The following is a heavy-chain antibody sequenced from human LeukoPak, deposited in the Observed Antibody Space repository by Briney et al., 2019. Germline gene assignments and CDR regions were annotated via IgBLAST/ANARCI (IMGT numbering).Heavy chain of an antibody. CDR3: ASYYDSSGYYYVPAEYFQH. Sequence: SETLSLTCAVYGGSFSGYYWSWIRQPPGKGLEWIGEINHSGSTNYNPSLKSRVTISVDTSKNQFSLKLSSVTAADTAVYYCASYYDSSGYYYVPAEYFQHWGQGTLVTVSS. V-gene: IGHV4-34*01. CDR2: INHSGST. D-gene: IGHD3-22*01. CDR1: GGSFSGYY. J-gene: IGHJ1*01.